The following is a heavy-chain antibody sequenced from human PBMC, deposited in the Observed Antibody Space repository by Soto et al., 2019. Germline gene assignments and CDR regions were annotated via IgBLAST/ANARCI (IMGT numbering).Heavy chain of an antibody. CDR1: GGSISSYY. CDR2: IYYSGST. D-gene: IGHD3-9*01. CDR3: ARGQGVNYDILTGP. Sequence: SETLSLTCTVSGGSISSYYWSWIRQPPGKGLEWIGYIYYSGSTNYNPSLKSRVTISVDTSKNQFFLKLSSVTAADTAVYYCARGQGVNYDILTGPWGQGTLVTVSS. V-gene: IGHV4-59*01. J-gene: IGHJ4*02.